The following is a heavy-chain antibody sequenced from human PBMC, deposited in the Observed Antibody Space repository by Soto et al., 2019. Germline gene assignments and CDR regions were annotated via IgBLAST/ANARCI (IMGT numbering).Heavy chain of an antibody. CDR3: VMYYYYGMDV. V-gene: IGHV4-30-4*01. CDR1: GAPISSDNYY. Sequence: SETLSLTCTVSGAPISSDNYYWSWVRQPPGKGLEGMAYISYSGSTYYSPSLKSRVSISVHTSKNQFSLNLRSVTAADTAVYYCVMYYYYGMDVWGQGTTVTVSS. J-gene: IGHJ6*02. CDR2: ISYSGST.